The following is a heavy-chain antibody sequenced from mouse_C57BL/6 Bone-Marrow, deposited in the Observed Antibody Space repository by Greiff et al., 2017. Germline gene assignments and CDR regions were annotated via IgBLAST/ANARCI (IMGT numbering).Heavy chain of an antibody. CDR1: GFSLTSYG. V-gene: IGHV2-2*01. CDR3: ATTMITTGFAC. J-gene: IGHJ3*01. CDR2: IGSGGST. D-gene: IGHD2-4*01. Sequence: QVQLQQSGPGLVQPSQSLSLTCTVSGFSLTSYGVHWVRQSPGKGLEWLGVIGSGGSTDYNAAFISRLSISNDNSKSQVFFKMNSLQADDTAIYYCATTMITTGFACWGQGTLVTVSA.